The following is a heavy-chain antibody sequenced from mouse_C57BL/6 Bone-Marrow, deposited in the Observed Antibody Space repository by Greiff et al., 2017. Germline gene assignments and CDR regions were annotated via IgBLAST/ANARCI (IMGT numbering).Heavy chain of an antibody. V-gene: IGHV14-4*01. CDR1: GFNIKDDY. D-gene: IGHD1-1*01. J-gene: IGHJ2*01. Sequence: VQLKESGAELVRPGASVKLSCTASGFNIKDDYMHWVKQRPEQGLEWIGWIDPENGDTEYASKFKGKATITADTSSNTAYLQLSSLTSEDTAVYYCTSHYYGLDYWGQGTTLTVSS. CDR3: TSHYYGLDY. CDR2: IDPENGDT.